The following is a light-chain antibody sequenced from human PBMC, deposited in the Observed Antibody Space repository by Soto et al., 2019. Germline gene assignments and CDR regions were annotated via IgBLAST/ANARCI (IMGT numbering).Light chain of an antibody. J-gene: IGKJ1*01. CDR3: QRFGTSPPWT. CDR2: GAS. CDR1: QSVSSSF. Sequence: EIVLTQSPGTLSLSPGERATLSCRASQSVSSSFLTWYQQKPGQAPRPLIYGASSRATGVPDRFSGSGSGTDFTLTITRLEPEDFAVYYCQRFGTSPPWTFGQGTKVDIK. V-gene: IGKV3-20*01.